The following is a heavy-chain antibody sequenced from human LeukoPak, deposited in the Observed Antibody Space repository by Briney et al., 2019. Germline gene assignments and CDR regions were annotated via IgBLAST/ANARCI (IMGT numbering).Heavy chain of an antibody. CDR1: GFTFSSYA. D-gene: IGHD2-2*01. J-gene: IGHJ4*02. CDR3: ARGGTIDY. CDR2: ISYDGSNK. V-gene: IGHV3-30-3*01. Sequence: PGRSLRLSCAASGFTFSSYAMHWVRQAPGKGLEWVAVISYDGSNKYYADSVKGRFTISRDNSKNTLYLQMNSLRAEDTAVYYCARGGTIDYWGQGTLVTVSS.